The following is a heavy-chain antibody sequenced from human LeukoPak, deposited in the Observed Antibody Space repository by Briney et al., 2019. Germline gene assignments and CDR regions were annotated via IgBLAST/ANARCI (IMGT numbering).Heavy chain of an antibody. CDR2: IYTSGST. Sequence: PSETLSLTCTVSGGSINSDTYYWSWIRQPAGKGLEWIGRIYTSGSTNHNPSLKSRVTISVDTSKNQFSLKLSSVTAADTAVYYCARTNWHYYYIDVWGKGTTVTVSS. V-gene: IGHV4-61*02. D-gene: IGHD1-1*01. CDR3: ARTNWHYYYIDV. J-gene: IGHJ6*03. CDR1: GGSINSDTYY.